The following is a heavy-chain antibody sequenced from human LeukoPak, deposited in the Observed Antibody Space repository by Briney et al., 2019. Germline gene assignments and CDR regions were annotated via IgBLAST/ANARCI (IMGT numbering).Heavy chain of an antibody. D-gene: IGHD2-21*02. J-gene: IGHJ5*02. V-gene: IGHV1-46*01. Sequence: GASVKVSCKASGYTFTSYYMHWVRQAPGQGLEWMGIINPSGGSTSYAQKFQGRVTMTRDTSTSTVYMELSSLRSEDTAVHYCARDRIVVVTAVTPYNWFDPWGQGTLVTVSS. CDR1: GYTFTSYY. CDR2: INPSGGST. CDR3: ARDRIVVVTAVTPYNWFDP.